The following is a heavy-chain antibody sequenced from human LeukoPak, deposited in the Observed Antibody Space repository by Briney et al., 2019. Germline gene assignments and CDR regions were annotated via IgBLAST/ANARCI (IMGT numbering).Heavy chain of an antibody. Sequence: ASVKVSCKASGYTFTSYGISWVRQAPGQGLEWMGWISAYNGNTNYAQKLRGRVTMTTDASTSTAYMELRSLRSDDTAVYYCARDGQTDDFWSGLWFDPWGQGTLVTVSS. D-gene: IGHD3-3*01. V-gene: IGHV1-18*01. CDR2: ISAYNGNT. CDR3: ARDGQTDDFWSGLWFDP. CDR1: GYTFTSYG. J-gene: IGHJ5*02.